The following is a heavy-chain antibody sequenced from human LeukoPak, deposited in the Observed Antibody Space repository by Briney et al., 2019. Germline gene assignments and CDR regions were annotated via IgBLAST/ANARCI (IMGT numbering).Heavy chain of an antibody. CDR3: AKDPTTYYYYYMDV. CDR2: IRYDGSNK. CDR1: GFTFSSYG. Sequence: GGSLRLSCAASGFTFSSYGVHWVRQAPGKGLEWVAFIRYDGSNKYYADSVKGRFTISRDNSKNTLYLQMNSLRAEDTAVYYCAKDPTTYYYYYMDVWGKGTTVTVSS. J-gene: IGHJ6*03. V-gene: IGHV3-30*02. D-gene: IGHD1-1*01.